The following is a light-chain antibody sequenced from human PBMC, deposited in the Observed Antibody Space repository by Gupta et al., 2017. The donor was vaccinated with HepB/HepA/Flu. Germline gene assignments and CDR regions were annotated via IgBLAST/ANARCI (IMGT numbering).Light chain of an antibody. Sequence: QSALTHPPSASGSPGQSVTIPCTGTNSDVGGYNYVSWYQQHPGKSPKLVIYEGSERPSGASDRFSGSKSGNTASLTVSGLQAEDEADYYCRSYAGNKTEVFGGGTKLTVL. CDR1: NSDVGGYNY. J-gene: IGLJ2*01. CDR2: EGS. V-gene: IGLV2-8*01. CDR3: RSYAGNKTEV.